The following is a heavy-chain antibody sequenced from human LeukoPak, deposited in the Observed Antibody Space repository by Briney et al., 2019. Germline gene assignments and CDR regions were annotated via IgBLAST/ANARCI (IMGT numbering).Heavy chain of an antibody. J-gene: IGHJ4*02. Sequence: GGSLRLSCVASGFDFSSYGMDWVRQAPGKGLEWVSYISSNSRTVNYADSVKGRFTISRDNAKNSLYLQMNSLRAEDTAVYYCARDPYSSGWYYFDYWGQGTLVTVSS. CDR2: ISSNSRTV. CDR1: GFDFSSYG. CDR3: ARDPYSSGWYYFDY. D-gene: IGHD6-19*01. V-gene: IGHV3-48*01.